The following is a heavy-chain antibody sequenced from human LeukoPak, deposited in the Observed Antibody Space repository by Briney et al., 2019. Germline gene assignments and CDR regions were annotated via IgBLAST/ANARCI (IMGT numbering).Heavy chain of an antibody. Sequence: PGGSLRLSCTASGFTFSSHWMHWVRQAPGKGLVWVSRINGDGSNTTYADSVKGRFTISRDNAKNSLYLQMNSLRAEDTAVYYCARHAADTAMVRHLTDYWGQGTLVTVSS. V-gene: IGHV3-74*03. J-gene: IGHJ4*02. CDR1: GFTFSSHW. D-gene: IGHD5-18*01. CDR2: INGDGSNT. CDR3: ARHAADTAMVRHLTDY.